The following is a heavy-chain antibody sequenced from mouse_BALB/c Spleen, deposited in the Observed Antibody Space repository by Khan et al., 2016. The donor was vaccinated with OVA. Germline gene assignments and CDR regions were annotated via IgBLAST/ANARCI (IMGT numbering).Heavy chain of an antibody. J-gene: IGHJ4*01. CDR3: ARSDYGSTYAMDY. CDR1: GYIFTSYW. Sequence: QVQLKQSGAELVRPGASVKLSCKTSGYIFTSYWINWVKQRSGQGLAWIARIYPGTGSTYYHEKFKGQATLNADKSSSTAYMQLSSLKSEDAAVYFCARSDYGSTYAMDYWGQGTSVTVSS. V-gene: IGHV1-76*01. CDR2: IYPGTGST. D-gene: IGHD1-1*01.